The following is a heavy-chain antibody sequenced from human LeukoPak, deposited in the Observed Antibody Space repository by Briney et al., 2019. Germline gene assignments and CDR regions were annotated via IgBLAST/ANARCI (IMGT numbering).Heavy chain of an antibody. CDR1: GYSFTSYW. Sequence: GESLNFSCKGSGYSFTSYWIGWVGQMSGKGPEWIGIIYPGDSDTRYSPSFQGQVTISADKSSSTAYLQWSSRKGSDTAMYYCAREQQLHFDYWGQGTLVTVSS. D-gene: IGHD6-13*01. CDR3: AREQQLHFDY. V-gene: IGHV5-51*01. J-gene: IGHJ4*02. CDR2: IYPGDSDT.